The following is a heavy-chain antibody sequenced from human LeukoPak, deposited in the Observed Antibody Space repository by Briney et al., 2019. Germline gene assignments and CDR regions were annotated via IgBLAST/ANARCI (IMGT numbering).Heavy chain of an antibody. Sequence: GGSLRLYCAASGFTVSSKYMSWDRQAPGKGLEWVSTLYSNGKTFYADFVKGRFTISRDNSKNTLSLQMNSLRAEDTAVYYCARDLGGYYDSSVQGAFDIWGQGTMVTVSS. J-gene: IGHJ3*02. CDR2: LYSNGKT. D-gene: IGHD3-22*01. V-gene: IGHV3-53*01. CDR3: ARDLGGYYDSSVQGAFDI. CDR1: GFTVSSKY.